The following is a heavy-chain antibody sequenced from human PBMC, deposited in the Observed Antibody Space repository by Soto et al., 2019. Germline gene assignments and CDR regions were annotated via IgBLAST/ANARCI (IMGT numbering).Heavy chain of an antibody. V-gene: IGHV4-31*03. J-gene: IGHJ4*02. D-gene: IGHD1-26*01. CDR1: GGSISIGGYY. CDR2: IYYSGST. Sequence: PSETLSLTCTFSGGSISIGGYYLSWIRQHPGKGLQWIGYIYYSGSTYYNPSLKSRVTISVDTSKNQFSLKLSSVTAADTAVYYCARGVSERPGGTSLYDYWGQGTLVTVSS. CDR3: ARGVSERPGGTSLYDY.